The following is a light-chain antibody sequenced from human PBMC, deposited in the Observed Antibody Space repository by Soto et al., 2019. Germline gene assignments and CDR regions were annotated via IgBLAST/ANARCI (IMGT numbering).Light chain of an antibody. V-gene: IGKV3-15*01. CDR2: GAS. CDR1: QSVSSN. CDR3: QQYNNWPPDRT. J-gene: IGKJ1*01. Sequence: EIVMTQSPATLSVSPRERATLSCRASQSVSSNLAWYQQKPGQAPRLLIYGASTMDTGIPARLSGSGSGTEFTLTISSLQSEDFAIYFCQQYNNWPPDRTFGQGTKVEIK.